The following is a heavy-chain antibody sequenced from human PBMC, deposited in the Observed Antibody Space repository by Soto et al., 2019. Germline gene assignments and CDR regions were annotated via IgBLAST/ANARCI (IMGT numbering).Heavy chain of an antibody. V-gene: IGHV1-3*01. D-gene: IGHD3-10*01. CDR3: ARDGRGREPRVAFDH. Sequence: QVQLVQSGAEVKKPGASVKVSCKASGYTFTSYAMHWVRQAPGQRLEWMGWINAGNGNTRYSQKFQGRVTITRDTSESTAYIELGSLISEDTAVYYCARDGRGREPRVAFDHWGQGTLVTVSS. CDR2: INAGNGNT. J-gene: IGHJ4*02. CDR1: GYTFTSYA.